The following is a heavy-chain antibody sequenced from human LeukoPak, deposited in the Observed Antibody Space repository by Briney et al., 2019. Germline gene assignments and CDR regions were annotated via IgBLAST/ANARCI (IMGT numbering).Heavy chain of an antibody. Sequence: PSETLSLTCTVSGGSISSYYWTWIRQPPGKGLEWIGYIYYSGSTNYNPSLKSRVTISVDTSKNQFSLKLSSVTAADTAVYYCARSTPWNYGSGSLLDYWGQGTLVTVSS. CDR2: IYYSGST. V-gene: IGHV4-59*01. CDR1: GGSISSYY. J-gene: IGHJ4*02. CDR3: ARSTPWNYGSGSLLDY. D-gene: IGHD3-10*01.